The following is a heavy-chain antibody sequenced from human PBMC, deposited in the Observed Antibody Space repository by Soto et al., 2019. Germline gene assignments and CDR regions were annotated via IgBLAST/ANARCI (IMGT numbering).Heavy chain of an antibody. D-gene: IGHD2-15*01. CDR3: AADVLTYGNGGYFFDGFDT. CDR1: GLTFRDSA. Sequence: SVKVPCKASGLTFRDSAVQCVGQRRLLRLEWIGWIVVGSGNTNYAQDFQGRVTIKRDMSTDTVYMELSSLSSEDSAVFFCAADVLTYGNGGYFFDGFDTWGQGTKVTVSS. J-gene: IGHJ3*02. V-gene: IGHV1-58*01. CDR2: IVVGSGNT.